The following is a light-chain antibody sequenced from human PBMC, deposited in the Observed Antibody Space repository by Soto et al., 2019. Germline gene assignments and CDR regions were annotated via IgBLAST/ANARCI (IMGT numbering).Light chain of an antibody. Sequence: DIQMTQSPSSVSASVGDRVTITCRASQGISSWLAWYQQKPGKAPALLIYTASSLQSGVASRFSGSATRTDFALAISSLQPEDFATYYSQQASSFPPTFGQGTKVEIK. J-gene: IGKJ1*01. CDR2: TAS. CDR1: QGISSW. V-gene: IGKV1-12*01. CDR3: QQASSFPPT.